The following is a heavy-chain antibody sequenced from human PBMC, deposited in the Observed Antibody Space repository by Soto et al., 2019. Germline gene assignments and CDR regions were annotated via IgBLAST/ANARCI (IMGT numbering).Heavy chain of an antibody. J-gene: IGHJ6*03. CDR1: GYSFTSYW. CDR3: ARHVVVIVATTADDYYYYMDV. D-gene: IGHD5-12*01. V-gene: IGHV5-51*01. Sequence: GEALKISCKGSGYSFTSYWIGWVRQMPGKGLEWMGIIYPGDSDTRYSPSFQGQVTISADKSISTAYLQGSSLKASDTAMYYCARHVVVIVATTADDYYYYMDVWGKGTTVTVPS. CDR2: IYPGDSDT.